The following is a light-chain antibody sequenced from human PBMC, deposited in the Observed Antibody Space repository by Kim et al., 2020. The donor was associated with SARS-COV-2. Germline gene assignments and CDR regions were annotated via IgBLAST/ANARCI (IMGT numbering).Light chain of an antibody. J-gene: IGKJ1*01. CDR2: GAS. Sequence: VSPGERATLSCRASQSVSSSLAWYQQKPGQAPRLLIYGASTRATGIPARFSGSGSGTEFTLTISSLQSEDFAVYCCQQYNNWPPTFGQGTKVDIK. CDR1: QSVSSS. CDR3: QQYNNWPPT. V-gene: IGKV3-15*01.